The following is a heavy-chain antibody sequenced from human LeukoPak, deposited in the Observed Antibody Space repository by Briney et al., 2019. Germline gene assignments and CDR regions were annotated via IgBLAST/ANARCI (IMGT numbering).Heavy chain of an antibody. CDR1: GYSISSGYY. V-gene: IGHV4-61*02. D-gene: IGHD3-22*01. Sequence: SSETLSLTCTVSGYSISSGYYWSWTRQPAGKGLEWIGRIYTSGSTNYNPSLKSRVTISVDTSKNQLSLKLNSVTAADTAVYYCARVAYYDSSGWPDWGQGTLVTVSS. CDR3: ARVAYYDSSGWPD. CDR2: IYTSGST. J-gene: IGHJ4*02.